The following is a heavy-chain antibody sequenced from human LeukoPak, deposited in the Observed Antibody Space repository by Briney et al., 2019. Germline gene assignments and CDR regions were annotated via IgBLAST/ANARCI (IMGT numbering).Heavy chain of an antibody. D-gene: IGHD6-19*01. V-gene: IGHV4-39*07. CDR1: GGSISSSSYY. CDR2: IYYSGST. CDR3: AKDSVAVAGLVNHFDY. J-gene: IGHJ4*02. Sequence: MTSETLSLTCTVSGGSISSSSYYWGWIRQPPGKGLEWIGIIYYSGSTYYNPSLKSRLTISVDMSKNQFSLRLSSVTAADTAVYYCAKDSVAVAGLVNHFDYWGRGTLVTVSS.